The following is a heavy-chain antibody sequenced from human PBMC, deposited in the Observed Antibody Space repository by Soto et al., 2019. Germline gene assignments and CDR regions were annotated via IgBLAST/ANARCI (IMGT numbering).Heavy chain of an antibody. Sequence: ASVKVSCKASGYTFTRYGISWVRQAPGQGLDWIGWISGYNGDANYAQSFQGRVSMTIDTSTTTAYMELRTLTPDDTSVYYCAKNGQPPYYYYGLDVWGQGTTVTVSS. CDR3: AKNGQPPYYYYGLDV. CDR2: ISGYNGDA. J-gene: IGHJ6*02. CDR1: GYTFTRYG. V-gene: IGHV1-18*01. D-gene: IGHD2-8*01.